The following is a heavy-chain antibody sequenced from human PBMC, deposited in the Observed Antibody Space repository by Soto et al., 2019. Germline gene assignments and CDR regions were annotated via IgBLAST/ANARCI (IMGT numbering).Heavy chain of an antibody. J-gene: IGHJ5*02. D-gene: IGHD6-6*01. CDR2: IYHSGST. CDR1: GGSISSSNW. Sequence: PSETLSLTCAVSGGSISSSNWWSWVRQPPGKGLEWIGEIYHSGSTNYNPSLKSRVTISVDKSKNQFSLKLSSVTAADTAVYYCARDLGSSSTWGLFDPWGQGTLVTVSS. V-gene: IGHV4-4*02. CDR3: ARDLGSSSTWGLFDP.